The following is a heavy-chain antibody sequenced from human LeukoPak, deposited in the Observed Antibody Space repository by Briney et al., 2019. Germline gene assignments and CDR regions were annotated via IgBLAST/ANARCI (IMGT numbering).Heavy chain of an antibody. V-gene: IGHV1-8*01. CDR1: GYTFTSYD. D-gene: IGHD5-18*01. Sequence: ASVKVSCKASGYTFTSYDINWVRRATGQGLEWMGWMNPNSGNTGYAQKFQGRVTMTRNTSISTAYMELSSLRSEDTAVYYCARGDGGYSYGRYYYYYYGMDVWGQGTTVTVSS. CDR2: MNPNSGNT. J-gene: IGHJ6*02. CDR3: ARGDGGYSYGRYYYYYYGMDV.